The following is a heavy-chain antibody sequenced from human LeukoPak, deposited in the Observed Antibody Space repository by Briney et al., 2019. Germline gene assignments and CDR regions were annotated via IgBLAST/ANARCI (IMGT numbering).Heavy chain of an antibody. D-gene: IGHD6-13*01. CDR3: ATLGISRPAFDI. CDR1: GYTLTELS. V-gene: IGHV1-24*01. J-gene: IGHJ3*02. CDR2: FDPEDGET. Sequence: ASVEVSCKVSGYTLTELSMHWVRQAPGKGLEWMGGFDPEDGETIYAQKFQGRVTMTEDTSTDTVYMELSSLRSEDTAVYYCATLGISRPAFDIWGQGTMVTVSS.